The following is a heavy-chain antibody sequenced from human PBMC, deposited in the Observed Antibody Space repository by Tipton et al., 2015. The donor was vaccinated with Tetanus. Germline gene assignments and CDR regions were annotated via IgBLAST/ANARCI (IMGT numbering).Heavy chain of an antibody. Sequence: TLSLTCSVSGEAIGRSYWSWIRQRPGKGLEWIGYMFYGGSPKYNPSLKSRVTILVDKSKNQLSLKLRSVTAADTAVYFCARDPYYNGGGYFDYWGQGTLVTVSS. J-gene: IGHJ4*02. CDR1: GEAIGRSY. D-gene: IGHD3-10*01. CDR2: MFYGGSP. V-gene: IGHV4-59*01. CDR3: ARDPYYNGGGYFDY.